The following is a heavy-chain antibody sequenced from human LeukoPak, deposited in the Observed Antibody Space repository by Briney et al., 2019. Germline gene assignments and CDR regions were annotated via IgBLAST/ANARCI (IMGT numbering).Heavy chain of an antibody. CDR2: ISYDGSNK. CDR3: AKKYCGGDCYLDGFDY. Sequence: GRSLRLSCAASGFTLSSYGMHWVRQAPGKGLEWVAVISYDGSNKYYADSVKGRFTISRDNSKNTLYLQMNSLRAEDTAVYYCAKKYCGGDCYLDGFDYWGQGTLVTVSS. J-gene: IGHJ4*02. D-gene: IGHD2-21*02. V-gene: IGHV3-30*18. CDR1: GFTLSSYG.